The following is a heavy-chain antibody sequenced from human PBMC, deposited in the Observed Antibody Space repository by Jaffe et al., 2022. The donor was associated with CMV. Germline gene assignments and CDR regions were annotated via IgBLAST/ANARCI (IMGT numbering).Heavy chain of an antibody. CDR2: IIPILGIA. D-gene: IGHD6-6*01. CDR1: GGTFSSYA. Sequence: QVQLVQSGAEVKKPGSSVKVSCKASGGTFSSYAISWVRQAPGQGLEWMGRIIPILGIANYAQKFQGRVTITADKSTSTAYMELSSLRSEDTAVYYCARDGSSSSGSGSDYWGQGTLVTVSS. V-gene: IGHV1-69*09. J-gene: IGHJ4*02. CDR3: ARDGSSSSGSGSDY.